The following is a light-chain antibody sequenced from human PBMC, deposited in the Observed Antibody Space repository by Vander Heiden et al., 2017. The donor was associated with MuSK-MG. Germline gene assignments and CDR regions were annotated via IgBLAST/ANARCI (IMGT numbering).Light chain of an antibody. CDR3: QWRRDCTPRYT. CDR1: QSVRSY. CDR2: VSA. J-gene: IGKJ2*01. Sequence: EIVLTQSQAPLPLSPGERATLSCKTSQSVRSYLAWYQQKPGQAPRLLIHVSAARATGIPARVSCSGSGTDFTLTISSLEPEDSAFDDCQWRRDCTPRYTFGQGTKLEI. V-gene: IGKV3-11*01.